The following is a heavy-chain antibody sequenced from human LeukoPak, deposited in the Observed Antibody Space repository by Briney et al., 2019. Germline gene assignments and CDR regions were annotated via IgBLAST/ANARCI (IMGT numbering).Heavy chain of an antibody. Sequence: GGSLRLSCAASGSIFSSYEMNWVRQAPGKGLEWVSYISSGGITTHYADAVKGRFTISRDNAKNSLYLQMNSLRAEDTAVYYCARESTGWFENYWGQGTLVTVSS. CDR2: ISSGGITT. CDR3: ARESTGWFENY. CDR1: GSIFSSYE. J-gene: IGHJ4*02. V-gene: IGHV3-48*03. D-gene: IGHD6-19*01.